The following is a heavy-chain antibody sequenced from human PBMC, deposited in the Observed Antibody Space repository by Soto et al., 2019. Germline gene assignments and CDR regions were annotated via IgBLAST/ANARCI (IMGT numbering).Heavy chain of an antibody. D-gene: IGHD3-22*01. CDR2: IHYGGTT. CDR1: GSSVISDTYY. CDR3: ARVFASRPARLYYFHSAAAHTPPPQFYYGVDV. V-gene: IGHV4-61*01. Sequence: WATLSLTFTVSGSSVISDTYYWTWLRPPPGKGLEWIGNIHYGGTTDYKPSLQSRGTMSIDTSENQLSLRLASVTGADTAVFYCARVFASRPARLYYFHSAAAHTPPPQFYYGVDVWGQGTTVTVS. J-gene: IGHJ6*02.